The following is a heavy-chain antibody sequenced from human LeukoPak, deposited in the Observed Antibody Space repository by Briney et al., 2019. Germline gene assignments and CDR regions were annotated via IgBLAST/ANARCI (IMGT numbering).Heavy chain of an antibody. CDR3: ARDLYSSSWSHFDY. J-gene: IGHJ4*02. CDR1: GFTVSSNY. CDR2: IYSGGST. D-gene: IGHD6-13*01. V-gene: IGHV3-66*02. Sequence: GSLRLSCAASGFTVSSNYMSWVRQAPGKGLEWVSVIYSGGSTYYADSVKGRFTISRDNSKNTLYPQMNSLRAEDTAVYYCARDLYSSSWSHFDYWGQGTLVTVSS.